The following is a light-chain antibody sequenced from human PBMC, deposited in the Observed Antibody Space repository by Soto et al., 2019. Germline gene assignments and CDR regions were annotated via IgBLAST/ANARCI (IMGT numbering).Light chain of an antibody. CDR1: QSIDNW. Sequence: DIQMTQSPSTLSASVGDRVTITCRASQSIDNWLAWYQEKPGKAPKLLIYKTSTLASGVPSRFSGSASGTEFTLTISSLQPDDFATYYCQQYYTMYTFGRGNRREI. CDR2: KTS. J-gene: IGKJ2*01. CDR3: QQYYTMYT. V-gene: IGKV1-5*03.